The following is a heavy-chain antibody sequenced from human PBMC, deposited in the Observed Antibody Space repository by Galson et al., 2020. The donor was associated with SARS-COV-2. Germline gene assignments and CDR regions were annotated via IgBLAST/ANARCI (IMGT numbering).Heavy chain of an antibody. CDR2: IWYDGSNK. Sequence: GGSLRLSCAASGFTFSSYGMHWVRQAPGKGLEWVAVIWYDGSNKYYADSVKGRFTISRDNSKNTLYLQMNSLRAEDTAVYYCAKDWMTTVTYFDYWGQGTLVTVSS. CDR1: GFTFSSYG. V-gene: IGHV3-33*06. J-gene: IGHJ4*02. D-gene: IGHD4-17*01. CDR3: AKDWMTTVTYFDY.